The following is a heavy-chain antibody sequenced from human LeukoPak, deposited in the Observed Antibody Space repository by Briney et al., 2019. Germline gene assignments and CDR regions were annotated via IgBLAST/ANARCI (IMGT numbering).Heavy chain of an antibody. CDR1: GFTFSNNG. J-gene: IGHJ4*02. D-gene: IGHD6-19*01. V-gene: IGHV3-33*01. CDR2: IWYDGSNR. CDR3: ASAAVAGTVY. Sequence: GGSLRLSCAASGFTFSNNGMHWVRQAPGKGLEWVAIIWYDGSNRYYADSVRGRLTISRDNSKNTLYLQMNSLRAEDTAVYYCASAAVAGTVYWGQGTLVTVSS.